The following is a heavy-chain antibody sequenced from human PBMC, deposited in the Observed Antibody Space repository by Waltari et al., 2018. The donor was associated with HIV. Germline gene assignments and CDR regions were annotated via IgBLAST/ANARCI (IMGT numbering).Heavy chain of an antibody. CDR3: AKELFSGTYFDV. D-gene: IGHD1-26*01. CDR1: GFTFSDYA. Sequence: GGSLRLSCAASGFTFSDYAMSWVRQAPGKGLEWVSSMGGTDGRAYYIDSVKGRFTISRDNSKNTLYLQMSGLRAEDTALYYCAKELFSGTYFDVWGRGTLVTVSS. V-gene: IGHV3-23*01. CDR2: MGGTDGRA. J-gene: IGHJ2*01.